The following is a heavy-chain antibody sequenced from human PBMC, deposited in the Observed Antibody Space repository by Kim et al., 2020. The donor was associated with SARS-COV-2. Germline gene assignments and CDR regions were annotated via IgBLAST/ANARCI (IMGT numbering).Heavy chain of an antibody. D-gene: IGHD3-9*01. CDR2: IYHSGST. J-gene: IGHJ3*02. CDR1: GGSISSSNW. Sequence: SETLSLTCAVSGGSISSSNWWSWVRQPPGKGLEWIGEIYHSGSTNYNPSLKSRVTISVDKSKNQFSLKLSSVTAADTAVYYCARASGTPLTGYYTPDAFDIWGQGTMVTVSS. CDR3: ARASGTPLTGYYTPDAFDI. V-gene: IGHV4-4*02.